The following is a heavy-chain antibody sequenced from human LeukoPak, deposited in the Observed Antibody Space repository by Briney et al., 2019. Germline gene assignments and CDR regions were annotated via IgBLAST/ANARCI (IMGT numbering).Heavy chain of an antibody. V-gene: IGHV4-61*02. D-gene: IGHD3-22*01. CDR2: IYTSGST. CDR1: GGSISSRIYY. J-gene: IGHJ4*02. Sequence: SETLSLTCSVSGGSISSRIYYWSWIRQPAGKGLEWIGRIYTSGSTNYNPSLKSRVTISVDTSKNQFSLKLSSVTAADTAVYYCARGPYDSSRDWGQGTLVTVSS. CDR3: ARGPYDSSRD.